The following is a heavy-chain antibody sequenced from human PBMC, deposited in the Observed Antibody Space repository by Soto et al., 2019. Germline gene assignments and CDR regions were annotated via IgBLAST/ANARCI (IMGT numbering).Heavy chain of an antibody. CDR1: GLTFSGDA. Sequence: GGSLRLSCAASGLTFSGDAMSWVRQAPGKGLEWVSAISGSGGSTYYADSVKGRFTISRDNSKNTLYLQMNSLRAEDTAVYYCAKAPSIAAAGTFDYWGQGILVTVS. CDR2: ISGSGGST. V-gene: IGHV3-23*01. CDR3: AKAPSIAAAGTFDY. D-gene: IGHD6-13*01. J-gene: IGHJ4*02.